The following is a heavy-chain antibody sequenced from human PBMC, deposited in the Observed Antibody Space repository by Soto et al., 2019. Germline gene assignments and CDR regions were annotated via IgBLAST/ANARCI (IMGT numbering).Heavy chain of an antibody. D-gene: IGHD2-2*01. CDR2: ISWNSGSI. V-gene: IGHV3-9*01. Sequence: EVQLVESGGGLVQPGRSLRLSCAASGFTFDDYAMHWVRQAPGKGLEWVSGISWNSGSIGYADSVKGRFTISRDNAKKSLYLQMNSLRAEDTALYYCAKGGCISTSCSNIDYWGQGTLVTVSS. CDR1: GFTFDDYA. CDR3: AKGGCISTSCSNIDY. J-gene: IGHJ4*02.